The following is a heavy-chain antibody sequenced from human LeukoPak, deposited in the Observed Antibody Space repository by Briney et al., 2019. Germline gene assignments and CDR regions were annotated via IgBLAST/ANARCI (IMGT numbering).Heavy chain of an antibody. CDR3: ARDLDSGITMIV. D-gene: IGHD3-22*01. J-gene: IGHJ4*02. V-gene: IGHV1-46*01. CDR1: GYSFTTYY. Sequence: ASVKVSCKASGYSFTTYYLHWVRQAPGQGLDWVGIVNPTDGGTSYAQKFQGRVTMTRDTSTSTVYMELSSLRSEDTAVYYCARDLDSGITMIVWGQGTLVTVSS. CDR2: VNPTDGGT.